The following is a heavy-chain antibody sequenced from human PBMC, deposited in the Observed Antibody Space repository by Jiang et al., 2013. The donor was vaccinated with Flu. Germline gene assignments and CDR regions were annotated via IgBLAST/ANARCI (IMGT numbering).Heavy chain of an antibody. V-gene: IGHV4-38-2*01. D-gene: IGHD3-10*01. CDR3: ARLGGDFVF. Sequence: SLTCAVSDYSISTGYYWGWIRQPPGKGLEWIGSIYHRGSAYYNPSLKRRVNISVDTSKNQFSLKLRSVTAADTAVYYCARLGGDFVFWGQGTLVTVSS. CDR1: DYSISTGYY. J-gene: IGHJ4*02. CDR2: IYHRGSA.